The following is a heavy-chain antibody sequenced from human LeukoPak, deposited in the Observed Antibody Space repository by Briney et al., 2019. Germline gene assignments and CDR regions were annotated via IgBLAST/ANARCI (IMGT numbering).Heavy chain of an antibody. V-gene: IGHV3-23*01. Sequence: GGSLRLSCAASGFSFSTYAMSWVRQAPGKGLEWVSGISGSGGSKYFADSVKGRFTIPRDNSKNTLYLQMNSLRAEDTAVYYCAKGLEPGYCSGDSCYSSFIFDSWGRGALVTVSS. CDR1: GFSFSTYA. J-gene: IGHJ4*02. D-gene: IGHD2-15*01. CDR2: ISGSGGSK. CDR3: AKGLEPGYCSGDSCYSSFIFDS.